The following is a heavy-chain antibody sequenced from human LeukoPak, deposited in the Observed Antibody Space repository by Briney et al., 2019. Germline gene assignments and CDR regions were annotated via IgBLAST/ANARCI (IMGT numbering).Heavy chain of an antibody. CDR1: GFTFSSYG. Sequence: GGSLRLSCAASGFTFSSYGMHWVRQAPGKGLEWVAVISYDGSNKYYADSVKGRFTISRDNSKNTLYLQMNSLRAEDTAVYYCAKDRGRLLWFGEYPLHARSFDYWGQGTLVTVSS. D-gene: IGHD3-10*01. CDR2: ISYDGSNK. J-gene: IGHJ4*02. V-gene: IGHV3-30*18. CDR3: AKDRGRLLWFGEYPLHARSFDY.